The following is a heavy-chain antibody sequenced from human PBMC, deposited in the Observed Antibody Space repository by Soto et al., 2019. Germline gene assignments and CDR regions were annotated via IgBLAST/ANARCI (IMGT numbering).Heavy chain of an antibody. D-gene: IGHD3-3*01. V-gene: IGHV3-33*01. Sequence: QVQLVESGGGVVQPGRSLRLSCAASGFTFSSYGMHWVRQAPGKGLEWVAVIWYDGSNKYYADSVKGRFTISRDNSKNTVERQMNSVRGEEAAGDYGARGITIVGVVTLYGMDVWGRGTTVRVSS. CDR1: GFTFSSYG. J-gene: IGHJ6*02. CDR2: IWYDGSNK. CDR3: ARGITIVGVVTLYGMDV.